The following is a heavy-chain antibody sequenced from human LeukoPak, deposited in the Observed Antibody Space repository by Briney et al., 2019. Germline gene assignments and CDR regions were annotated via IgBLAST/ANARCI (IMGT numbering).Heavy chain of an antibody. J-gene: IGHJ4*02. CDR2: ISGSGGST. CDR1: GFTFSSYG. V-gene: IGHV3-23*01. D-gene: IGHD6-19*01. CDR3: AKMTGRQWLAPHLFDY. Sequence: PGGSLRLSCAASGFTFSSYGMSWVRQAPGKGLEWVSAISGSGGSTYYADSVKGRFTISRDNSKNTLYLQMNSLRAEDTAVYYCAKMTGRQWLAPHLFDYWGQGTLVTVSS.